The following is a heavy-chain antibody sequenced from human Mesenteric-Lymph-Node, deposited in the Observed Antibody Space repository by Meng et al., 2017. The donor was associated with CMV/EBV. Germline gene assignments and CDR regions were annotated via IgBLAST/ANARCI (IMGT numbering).Heavy chain of an antibody. Sequence: SETLSLTCTVSGYSISSGYYWGWIRQPPGKGLEWIGEINDSGSANYNPSLKSRVTISVDTSKSQFSPKVRSVTAADTAVYYCATAPISQLPTYWGQGTLVTVSS. CDR2: INDSGSA. J-gene: IGHJ4*02. CDR3: ATAPISQLPTY. CDR1: GYSISSGYY. D-gene: IGHD2-2*01. V-gene: IGHV4-38-2*02.